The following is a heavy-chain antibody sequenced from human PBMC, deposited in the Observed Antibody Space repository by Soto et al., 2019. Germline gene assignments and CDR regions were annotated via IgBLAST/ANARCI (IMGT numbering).Heavy chain of an antibody. D-gene: IGHD3-22*01. Sequence: SETLSLTCTVSGGSISSTSYYWGWIRQPPGKGLEWIGSIYYSGSTYYNPSLKSRVTISVDTSKNQFSLKLSSVTAADTAVYYCARQLNLFYYDSSGYSWLDPCGQGTLVTVSS. V-gene: IGHV4-39*01. CDR2: IYYSGST. CDR3: ARQLNLFYYDSSGYSWLDP. CDR1: GGSISSTSYY. J-gene: IGHJ5*02.